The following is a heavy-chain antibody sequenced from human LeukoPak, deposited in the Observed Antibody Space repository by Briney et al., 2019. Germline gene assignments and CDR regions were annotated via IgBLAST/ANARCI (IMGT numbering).Heavy chain of an antibody. CDR2: IYYSGST. J-gene: IGHJ4*02. CDR1: GGSISNSSSY. CDR3: ARETYYDFWSGQKGFDY. D-gene: IGHD3-3*01. Sequence: SETLSLTCTVSGGSISNSSSYWVWIRQPPGRGLEWIGSIYYSGSTYNNPSLKSRVIISVDTSKNQFSLKLSPVTAADTAVYYCARETYYDFWSGQKGFDYWGQGTLVTVSS. V-gene: IGHV4-39*01.